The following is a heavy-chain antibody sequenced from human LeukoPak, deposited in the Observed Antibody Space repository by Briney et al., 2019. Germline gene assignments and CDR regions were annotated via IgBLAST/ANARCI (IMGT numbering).Heavy chain of an antibody. CDR3: AIGDYYFDY. Sequence: SETLSLTCAVYGGSFSGYYWSWIRQPPGKGLEWIGEINHSGSTNYNPSLKSRVTISVGTSKNQFSLKLSSVTAADTAVYYCAIGDYYFDYWGQGTLVTVSS. V-gene: IGHV4-34*01. CDR2: INHSGST. CDR1: GGSFSGYY. J-gene: IGHJ4*02. D-gene: IGHD2-21*02.